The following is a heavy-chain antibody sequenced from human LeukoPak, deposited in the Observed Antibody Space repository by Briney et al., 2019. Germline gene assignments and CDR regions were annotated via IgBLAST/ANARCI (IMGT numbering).Heavy chain of an antibody. D-gene: IGHD2-2*01. J-gene: IGHJ3*02. CDR1: GYTFTSYG. CDR3: ARPRKSSSIEAFDI. V-gene: IGHV1-18*01. Sequence: ASVKVSCKASGYTFTSYGISWVRQAPGQGPEWMGWISAYNGDTNYAQNFQGRVTMTRDTSTSTVYMELRSLRSDDTAVYYCARPRKSSSIEAFDIWGQGTMVTVSS. CDR2: ISAYNGDT.